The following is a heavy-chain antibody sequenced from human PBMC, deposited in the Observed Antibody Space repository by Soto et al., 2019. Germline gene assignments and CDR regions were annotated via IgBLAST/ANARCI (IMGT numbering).Heavy chain of an antibody. D-gene: IGHD3-22*01. J-gene: IGHJ4*02. V-gene: IGHV1-69*13. CDR1: GGTFSSYA. CDR3: AKVKFDSGVYHRTFDY. Sequence: SVKVSCKASGGTFSSYAISWVRQAPGQGLEWVGGIIPRFGTANYAQKFQGRVTITADESTSTAYMELSSLRSEDTAMYYCAKVKFDSGVYHRTFDYGGQEPLVTFSS. CDR2: IIPRFGTA.